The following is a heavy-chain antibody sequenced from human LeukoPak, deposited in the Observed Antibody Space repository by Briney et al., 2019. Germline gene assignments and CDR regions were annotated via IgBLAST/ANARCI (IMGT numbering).Heavy chain of an antibody. Sequence: GESLKISCKGSGYSFTSYWIGWVRQMPGKGLEWMGIIYPGDSDTRYSPSFQGQVTISADKSISTAYLQWSSLKASDTTMYYCARSKYYFDSSPYYLFDYWGQGTLVTVSS. CDR1: GYSFTSYW. CDR2: IYPGDSDT. CDR3: ARSKYYFDSSPYYLFDY. D-gene: IGHD3-22*01. V-gene: IGHV5-51*01. J-gene: IGHJ4*02.